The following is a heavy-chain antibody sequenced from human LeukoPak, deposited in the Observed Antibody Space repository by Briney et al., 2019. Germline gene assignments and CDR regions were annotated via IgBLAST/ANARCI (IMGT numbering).Heavy chain of an antibody. D-gene: IGHD5-24*01. CDR2: FDPEDGET. Sequence: AASVKVSCKVSGYTLTELSMHWVRQAPGKGLEWMGGFDPEDGETIYAQKFQGRVTMTEDTSTDTAYMELSSLRSEDTAVYYCATTPTRRDGYNYDYWGQGTLVTVSS. CDR1: GYTLTELS. V-gene: IGHV1-24*01. J-gene: IGHJ4*02. CDR3: ATTPTRRDGYNYDY.